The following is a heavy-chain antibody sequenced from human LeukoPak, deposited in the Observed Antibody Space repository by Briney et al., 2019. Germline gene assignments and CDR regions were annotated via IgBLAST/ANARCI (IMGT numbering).Heavy chain of an antibody. CDR1: GFTFSGSA. V-gene: IGHV3-73*01. Sequence: GGSLKLSCAASGFTFSGSAMHWVRQASGKGLEWVGRIRSKANSYATAYAASVKGRFTISRDDSKNTAYLQMNSLKTEDTAVYYCTRLVGDSSGYYGDYWGQGALVTVSS. CDR2: IRSKANSYAT. J-gene: IGHJ4*02. D-gene: IGHD3-22*01. CDR3: TRLVGDSSGYYGDY.